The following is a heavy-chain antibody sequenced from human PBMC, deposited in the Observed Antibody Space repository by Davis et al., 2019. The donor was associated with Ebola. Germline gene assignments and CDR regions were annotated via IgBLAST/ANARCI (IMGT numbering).Heavy chain of an antibody. J-gene: IGHJ4*02. CDR2: IKSKTDGGTT. CDR1: GFTFSSYA. D-gene: IGHD1-1*01. Sequence: PGGSLSLSCAASGFTFSSYAMSWVRQAPGKGLEWVGRIKSKTDGGTTDYAAPVKGRFTISRDDSKNTLYLQMNSLKTEDTAVYYCTPRLERRRDYWGQGTLVTVSS. V-gene: IGHV3-15*01. CDR3: TPRLERRRDY.